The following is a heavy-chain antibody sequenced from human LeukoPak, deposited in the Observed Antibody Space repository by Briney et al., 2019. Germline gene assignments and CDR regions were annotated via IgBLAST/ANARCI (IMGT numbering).Heavy chain of an antibody. V-gene: IGHV4-34*01. CDR3: ARRTTGMTTSSPPSIDY. J-gene: IGHJ4*02. CDR1: GGSFSGDY. D-gene: IGHD4-17*01. Sequence: PSETLSLTCAVYGGSFSGDYWSGIRQPPGRGLEWIGEINRSGSTNYNPSLKSRVTISVDTSKNQFPLKLTSVTAADTAVYYCARRTTGMTTSSPPSIDYWGQGTLVTVSS. CDR2: INRSGST.